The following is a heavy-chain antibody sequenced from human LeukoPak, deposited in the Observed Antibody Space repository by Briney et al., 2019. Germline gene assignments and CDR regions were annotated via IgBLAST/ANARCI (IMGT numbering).Heavy chain of an antibody. D-gene: IGHD3-3*01. J-gene: IGHJ5*02. CDR1: GYSISSGYY. V-gene: IGHV4-38-2*02. CDR2: IYHSGST. CDR3: ARDGSAAYYDFWSGQNNWFDP. Sequence: SETLSLTCTVSGYSISSGYYWGWIRQPPGKGLEWIGSIYHSGSTYYNPSLKSRVTISVDTSKNQFSLKLSSVTAADTAAYYCARDGSAAYYDFWSGQNNWFDPWGQGTLVTVSS.